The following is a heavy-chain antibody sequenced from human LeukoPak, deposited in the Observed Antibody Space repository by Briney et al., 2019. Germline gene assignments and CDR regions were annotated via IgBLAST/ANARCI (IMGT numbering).Heavy chain of an antibody. J-gene: IGHJ6*03. CDR3: ARGPQWRGDYYYIDV. CDR2: MNSNSGNT. V-gene: IGHV1-8*01. CDR1: GYTFTNFD. D-gene: IGHD6-19*01. Sequence: ASVKVSCKASGYTFTNFDINWVRQATGQGLEWMGWMNSNSGNTGYAQKFQGRVTMTMNTSITTAYMELSSLISEDTAVYYCARGPQWRGDYYYIDVWGRGTTVTVSS.